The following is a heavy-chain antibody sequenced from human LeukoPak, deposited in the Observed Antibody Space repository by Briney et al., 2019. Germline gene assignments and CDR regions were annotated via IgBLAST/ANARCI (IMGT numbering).Heavy chain of an antibody. Sequence: SQTLSLTYAVSGVSIRSGGYSWSWIRQPPGKGLDWIGYIYHSGSTYYNPSLKSRVTISVDRSKNQFSLKLSSVTAAVTAVYYCARGGYSYGDYFDYWGQGTLVTVSS. CDR2: IYHSGST. CDR3: ARGGYSYGDYFDY. CDR1: GVSIRSGGYS. D-gene: IGHD5-18*01. J-gene: IGHJ4*02. V-gene: IGHV4-30-2*01.